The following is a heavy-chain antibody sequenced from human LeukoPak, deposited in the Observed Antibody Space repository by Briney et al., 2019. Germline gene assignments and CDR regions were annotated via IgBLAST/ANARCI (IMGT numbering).Heavy chain of an antibody. V-gene: IGHV3-33*01. CDR3: ARGTYYDSSHFDY. CDR1: GFTFSSYG. Sequence: GGSLRLSCAASGFTFSSYGMHWVRQAPGKGLEWVAVIWYDGSNKYYADSVKGRFTISRDNSKNTLYLQMNSLRAEDTAVYYCARGTYYDSSHFDYWGKGTLVTVSS. J-gene: IGHJ4*02. CDR2: IWYDGSNK. D-gene: IGHD3-22*01.